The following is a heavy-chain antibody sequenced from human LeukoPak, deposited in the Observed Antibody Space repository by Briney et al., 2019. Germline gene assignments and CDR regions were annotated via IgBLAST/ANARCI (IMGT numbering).Heavy chain of an antibody. CDR2: ISTTGSSI. J-gene: IGHJ6*04. Sequence: GGSLRLSCAASGFTFSSYEMNWVRQAPGRGLEWVSYISTTGSSIYYADSVKGRFTISRDNAKNSLYLQMNSLRAEDTAVYYCAELGITMIGGVWGKGTTVTISS. CDR1: GFTFSSYE. D-gene: IGHD3-10*02. CDR3: AELGITMIGGV. V-gene: IGHV3-48*03.